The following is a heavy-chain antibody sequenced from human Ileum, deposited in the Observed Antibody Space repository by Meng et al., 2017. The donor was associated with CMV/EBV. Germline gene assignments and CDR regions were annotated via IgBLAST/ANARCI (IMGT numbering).Heavy chain of an antibody. CDR3: AREGGSSWYFLYYFDY. Sequence: SCSTSGFTFTTYSMHWVRQAPGKGLEWVAVISYDGSNKYYADSVKGRFTISRDNSKNTLYLQMNSLRAEDTAVYYCAREGGSSWYFLYYFDYWGQGTLVTVSS. V-gene: IGHV3-30*03. CDR1: GFTFTTYS. D-gene: IGHD6-13*01. CDR2: ISYDGSNK. J-gene: IGHJ4*02.